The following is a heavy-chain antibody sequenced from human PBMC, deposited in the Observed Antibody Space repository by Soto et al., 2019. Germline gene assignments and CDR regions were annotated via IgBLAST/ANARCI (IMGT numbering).Heavy chain of an antibody. CDR3: ARRPSYYDSSGYSLNDAFDI. V-gene: IGHV3-11*04. Sequence: GGSLRLSCAASGFSLSDYYMSWIRQAPGKGLEWVSYISFSTTSIYYADSVKGRFTISRDNAKNSLYLQMNSLRAEDTAVYYCARRPSYYDSSGYSLNDAFDIWGQGTMVTVSS. J-gene: IGHJ3*02. D-gene: IGHD3-22*01. CDR2: ISFSTTSI. CDR1: GFSLSDYY.